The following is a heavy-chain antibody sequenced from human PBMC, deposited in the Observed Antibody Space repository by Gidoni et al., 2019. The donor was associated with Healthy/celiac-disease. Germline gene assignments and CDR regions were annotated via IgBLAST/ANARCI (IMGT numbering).Heavy chain of an antibody. CDR3: ARGFAYDYVWGSYRPYNWFDP. Sequence: QVQLQQWGAGLLKPSETLSLTCAVYGGSFSGYYWSWIRQPPGKGLEWIGEINHSGSTNYNPSLKSRVTISVDTSKNQFSLKLSSVTAADTAVYYCARGFAYDYVWGSYRPYNWFDPWGQGTLVTVSS. V-gene: IGHV4-34*01. J-gene: IGHJ5*02. CDR1: GGSFSGYY. D-gene: IGHD3-16*02. CDR2: INHSGST.